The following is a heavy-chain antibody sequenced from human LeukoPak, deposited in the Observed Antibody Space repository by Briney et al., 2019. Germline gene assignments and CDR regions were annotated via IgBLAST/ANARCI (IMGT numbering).Heavy chain of an antibody. CDR1: GYTFTSYD. CDR2: MNPNSGNT. V-gene: IGHV1-8*01. D-gene: IGHD1-14*01. J-gene: IGHJ6*03. Sequence: GASVKVSCKASGYTFTSYDINWVRQATGQGLEWMGWMNPNSGNTGYAQKFQGRVTMTRNTSISTAYMELSSLRSEDTAVYYCARKPLDYYYYYMDVWGKGTTVTVSS. CDR3: ARKPLDYYYYYMDV.